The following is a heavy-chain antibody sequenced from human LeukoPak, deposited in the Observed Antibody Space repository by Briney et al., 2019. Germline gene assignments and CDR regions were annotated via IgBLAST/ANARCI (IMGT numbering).Heavy chain of an antibody. D-gene: IGHD7-27*01. CDR2: TYYTGST. J-gene: IGHJ3*02. CDR3: AKSPSWGSGLDAFDI. CDR1: GGSISNYY. Sequence: PSETLSLTCTVSGGSISNYYWSWIRQPPGKGLEWIGYTYYTGSTKYNPSLKGRVTLSVDSSKTQFSLRLSSVTAADTAVYYCAKSPSWGSGLDAFDIWGQGTMVTVSS. V-gene: IGHV4-59*01.